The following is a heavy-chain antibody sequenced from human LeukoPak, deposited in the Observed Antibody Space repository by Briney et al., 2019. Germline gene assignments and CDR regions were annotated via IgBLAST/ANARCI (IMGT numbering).Heavy chain of an antibody. J-gene: IGHJ4*02. CDR1: GFTFSSYW. CDR3: ASGGVGYGDYNYYFDY. Sequence: PGGSLRLSCAASGFTFSSYWMHWVRQAPGKGLVWVSRINSDGSSTSYADSVKGRFTISRDNAKNTLYLQTNSLRAEDTAVYYCASGGVGYGDYNYYFDYWGQGTLVTVSS. D-gene: IGHD4-17*01. V-gene: IGHV3-74*01. CDR2: INSDGSST.